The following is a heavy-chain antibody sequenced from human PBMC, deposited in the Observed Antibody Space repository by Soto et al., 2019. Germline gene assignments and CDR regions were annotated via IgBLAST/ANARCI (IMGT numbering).Heavy chain of an antibody. V-gene: IGHV3-11*06. CDR1: GFTFSDYY. D-gene: IGHD1-1*01. J-gene: IGHJ4*02. Sequence: SLRLSCAASGFTFSDYYMSWVRQAPGRGLEWISYSSNSGTFARYATSVKGRFSISRDNANNSLYLEMNSLRVEDTAVYYCARSGDNFNVLDYWGQGTPVTSPQ. CDR3: ARSGDNFNVLDY. CDR2: SSNSGTFA.